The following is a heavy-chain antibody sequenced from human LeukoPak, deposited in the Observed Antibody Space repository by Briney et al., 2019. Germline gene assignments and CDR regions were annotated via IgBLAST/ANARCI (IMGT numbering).Heavy chain of an antibody. CDR2: INPNSGGT. CDR1: GYTFTGYY. V-gene: IGHV1-2*02. J-gene: IGHJ4*02. Sequence: ASVKVSCKASGYTFTGYYMHWVRQAPGQGLEWMGWINPNSGGTNYAQKFQGRVTMTRDTSISTAYMELSRLRSDDTAVYYCASNPPGEEQWLFDYWGRGTLVTVSS. D-gene: IGHD6-19*01. CDR3: ASNPPGEEQWLFDY.